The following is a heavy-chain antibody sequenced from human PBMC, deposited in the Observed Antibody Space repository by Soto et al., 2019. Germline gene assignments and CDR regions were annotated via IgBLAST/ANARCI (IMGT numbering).Heavy chain of an antibody. Sequence: GGSLRLSCAVSGFTFSSYAMSWVRQAPGKGLEWVSAISGSGGSTYYADSVKGRFTISRDNSKNTLYLQMNSLRAEDTAVYYCAKDSRRDGYNLLPAPDYWGQGTLVTVSS. CDR1: GFTFSSYA. CDR2: ISGSGGST. D-gene: IGHD2-15*01. J-gene: IGHJ4*02. CDR3: AKDSRRDGYNLLPAPDY. V-gene: IGHV3-23*01.